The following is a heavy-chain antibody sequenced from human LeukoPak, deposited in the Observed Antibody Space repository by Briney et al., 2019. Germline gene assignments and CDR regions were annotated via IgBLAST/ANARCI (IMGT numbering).Heavy chain of an antibody. CDR3: AKPIDCSSTICTGPMDV. CDR1: GGSISSSSYY. Sequence: SETLSLTCTVSGGSISSSSYYWGWIRQPPGKGLEWIGSIYYSGSTYYNPSLKSRLTISIDTSKKQFSLRLGSLTAADTAVYYCAKPIDCSSTICTGPMDVWGKGTTVTVSA. V-gene: IGHV4-39*01. D-gene: IGHD2-2*01. CDR2: IYYSGST. J-gene: IGHJ6*04.